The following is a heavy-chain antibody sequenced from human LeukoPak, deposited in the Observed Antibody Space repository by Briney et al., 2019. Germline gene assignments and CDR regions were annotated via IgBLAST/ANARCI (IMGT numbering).Heavy chain of an antibody. D-gene: IGHD2-2*01. CDR3: ARLPLFLPGEKGYCSSTSCYGTDAFDI. CDR2: IYYSGST. J-gene: IGHJ3*02. CDR1: GGSISSSSYY. V-gene: IGHV4-39*01. Sequence: PSETLSLTCTVSGGSISSSSYYWGWIRQPPGKGLEWIGSIYYSGSTYYNPSLKSRVTISVDTSKNQFSLKLSSVTAADTAVYYCARLPLFLPGEKGYCSSTSCYGTDAFDIWGQGTMVTVSS.